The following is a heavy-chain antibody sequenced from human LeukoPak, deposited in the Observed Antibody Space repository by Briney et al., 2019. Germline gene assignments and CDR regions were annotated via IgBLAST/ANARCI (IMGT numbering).Heavy chain of an antibody. D-gene: IGHD6-19*01. CDR3: ARSGSGTDAFDI. V-gene: IGHV1-2*02. CDR1: GYTFTGYY. CDR2: INPNSGGT. J-gene: IGHJ3*02. Sequence: ASVKVSCKASGYTFTGYYIHWVRPPPGQGLEWMGWINPNSGGTNYAQKFQGRVTMTRDTSISTAYMELSRLRSDDTAVYYCARSGSGTDAFDIWGQGTMVTVSS.